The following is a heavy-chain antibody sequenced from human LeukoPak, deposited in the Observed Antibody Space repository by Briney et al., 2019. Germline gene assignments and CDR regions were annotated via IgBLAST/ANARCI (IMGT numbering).Heavy chain of an antibody. CDR3: ARCPITIFGVVITKNWFDP. J-gene: IGHJ5*02. D-gene: IGHD3-3*01. CDR2: INPNSGGT. CDR1: GYTFTGYY. Sequence: ASVKVSCKASGYTFTGYYMHWLRQAPGQGLEWMGRINPNSGGTNYAQKFQGRVTMTRDTSISTAYMEPSRLRSDDTAVYYCARCPITIFGVVITKNWFDPWGQGTLVTVSS. V-gene: IGHV1-2*06.